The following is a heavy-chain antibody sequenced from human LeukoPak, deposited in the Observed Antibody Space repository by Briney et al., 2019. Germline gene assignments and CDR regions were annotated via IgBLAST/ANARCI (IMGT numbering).Heavy chain of an antibody. CDR1: GFTFSSYA. Sequence: GGSLRLSCAASGFTFSSYAMSWVRQAPGKGLEWVSAISGSGGSTYYADSVKGRFTISRDNSKNTLYLQMNSLRAEDTAVYYCAKLTGKDVLRLRFDPWGQATLVTVSS. CDR3: AKLTGKDVLRLRFDP. CDR2: ISGSGGST. J-gene: IGHJ5*02. D-gene: IGHD3-3*01. V-gene: IGHV3-23*01.